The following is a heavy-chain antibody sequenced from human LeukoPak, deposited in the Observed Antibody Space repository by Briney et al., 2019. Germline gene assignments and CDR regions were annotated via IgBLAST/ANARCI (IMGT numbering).Heavy chain of an antibody. V-gene: IGHV4-39*07. CDR2: IFYTGST. Sequence: SETLSLTCTVSGGSISSSSYYWGWIRQPPGKGLEWIGSIFYTGSTNYNPSLKSRVTISVDTSKNQFSLKLSSVTAADTAVYYCGGIAAAGTGYWGQGTLVTVSS. D-gene: IGHD6-13*01. CDR3: GGIAAAGTGY. J-gene: IGHJ4*02. CDR1: GGSISSSSYY.